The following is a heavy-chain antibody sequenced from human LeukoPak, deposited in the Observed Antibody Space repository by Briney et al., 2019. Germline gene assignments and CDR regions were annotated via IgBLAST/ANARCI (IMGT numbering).Heavy chain of an antibody. Sequence: GGSLRLSCAASGFTFSSYTMKWVRQAPGKGLEWVANIKEDGSEKYYVDSVKGRFIISRDNAKNSLYLQMNSLRADDTAVYYCARVRVATTGRYDALNLWGQGTMVTVSS. CDR3: ARVRVATTGRYDALNL. CDR2: IKEDGSEK. D-gene: IGHD5-12*01. V-gene: IGHV3-7*01. J-gene: IGHJ3*01. CDR1: GFTFSSYT.